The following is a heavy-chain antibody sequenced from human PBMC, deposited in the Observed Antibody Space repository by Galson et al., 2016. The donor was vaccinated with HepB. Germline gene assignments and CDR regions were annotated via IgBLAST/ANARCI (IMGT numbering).Heavy chain of an antibody. CDR3: AREIHDPWGGE. D-gene: IGHD3-16*01. Sequence: SETLSLTCAVSGASINSRNWWSWVRQPPGKGLEWLGSIYHNGTSSDNPSLKSRVTVSVDTAKNQFSLKLSAVTAADTAVYFWAREIHDPWGGEWGRGTLVIVSS. J-gene: IGHJ4*02. V-gene: IGHV4-4*02. CDR2: IYHNGTS. CDR1: GASINSRNW.